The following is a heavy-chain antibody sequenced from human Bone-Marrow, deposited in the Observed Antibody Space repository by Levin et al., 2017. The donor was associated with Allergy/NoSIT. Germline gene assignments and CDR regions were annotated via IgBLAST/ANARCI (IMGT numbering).Heavy chain of an antibody. D-gene: IGHD1-26*01. Sequence: SETLSLTCTVSGGSISSGCYWGWIRQPPEKGLEWIASISHSGSTFYSPSLKSRVTISLDTSKNQFSLELSSVTAADTAVFYCAREFRSGDPFDSWGQGTLVTVSS. CDR3: AREFRSGDPFDS. V-gene: IGHV4-38-2*02. CDR1: GGSISSGCY. J-gene: IGHJ4*02. CDR2: ISHSGST.